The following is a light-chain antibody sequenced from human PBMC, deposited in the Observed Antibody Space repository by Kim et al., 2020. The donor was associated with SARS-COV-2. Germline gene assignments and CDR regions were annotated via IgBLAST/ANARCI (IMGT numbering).Light chain of an antibody. CDR2: RNN. CDR1: TFSSYF. CDR3: DSRDSSGNHWL. V-gene: IGLV3-19*01. Sequence: LRQTVPITFQGDTFSSYFALCYHQQPGPAPVVVIYRNNNPPSAIPSRFSSSRSGNTASLTITGTQAEDEADYYCDSRDSSGNHWLFGGGTQLTVL. J-gene: IGLJ3*02.